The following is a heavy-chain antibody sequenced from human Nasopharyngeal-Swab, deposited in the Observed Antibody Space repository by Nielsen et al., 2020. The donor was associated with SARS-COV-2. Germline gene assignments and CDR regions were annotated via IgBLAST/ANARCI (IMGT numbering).Heavy chain of an antibody. CDR2: ISSNGVNT. CDR3: VKDRGAGTGSYSWGEFDS. D-gene: IGHD3-9*01. CDR1: GFTYSMYA. Sequence: GGSLRLSCAGFGFTYSMYAINWVRQAPGKGLEWVSGISSNGVNTYYIDSVRGRFSLSRDNSKNTVSLQMNSLRVDDTATYYCVKDRGAGTGSYSWGEFDSWGEGTLVTVSP. V-gene: IGHV3-23*01. J-gene: IGHJ4*02.